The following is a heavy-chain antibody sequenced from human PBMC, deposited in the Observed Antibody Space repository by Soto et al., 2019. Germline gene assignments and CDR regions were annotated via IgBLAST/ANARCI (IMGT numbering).Heavy chain of an antibody. CDR1: RYTFTSHG. D-gene: IGHD1-26*01. J-gene: IGHJ3*01. CDR3: ARLLTEGATFREDAFDL. V-gene: IGHV1-18*01. CDR2: ISTFNGKT. Sequence: QVQLVQSGGDVKTPGASVKVSCTTFRYTFTSHGIAWVRQAPGQGLEWMGWISTFNGKTDYAQKFQGRVTMTADTLTSNVQMELRSLRSDDTAVYYCARLLTEGATFREDAFDLWGQGTKVTVSS.